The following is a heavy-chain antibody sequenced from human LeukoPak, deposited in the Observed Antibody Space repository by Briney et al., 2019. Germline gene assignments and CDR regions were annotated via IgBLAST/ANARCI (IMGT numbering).Heavy chain of an antibody. CDR1: GGSFSGYY. CDR3: ARGIRGYSYYFDY. V-gene: IGHV4-34*01. D-gene: IGHD3-22*01. CDR2: INHSGST. Sequence: PSETLSLTCAVSGGSFSGYYWSWLRQPPRKGLEWIGEINHSGSTNYNPSLKSRVTISVDTSKNQFSLKMSSVTAADTAVYYCARGIRGYSYYFDYWGQGTLVTVSS. J-gene: IGHJ4*02.